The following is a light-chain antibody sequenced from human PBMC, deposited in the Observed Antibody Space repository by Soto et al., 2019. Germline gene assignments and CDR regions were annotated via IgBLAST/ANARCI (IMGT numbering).Light chain of an antibody. CDR2: DAS. V-gene: IGKV3-15*01. CDR3: QQYNNWPLT. J-gene: IGKJ4*01. Sequence: TVITHCPATRSVSPGDRSNRSCRASQSISSNLAWFQQKPGQAPRLLIYDASTMATGFPARFSGSGSGTEFTLTISSLQSEDFAVYYCQQYNNWPLTFGGGTKVDIK. CDR1: QSISSN.